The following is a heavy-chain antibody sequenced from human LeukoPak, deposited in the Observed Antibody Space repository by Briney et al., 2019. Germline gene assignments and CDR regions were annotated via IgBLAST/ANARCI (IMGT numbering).Heavy chain of an antibody. CDR3: ARRVQAKDAFDI. CDR1: GGSFSGYY. J-gene: IGHJ3*02. D-gene: IGHD4/OR15-4a*01. CDR2: INHSGST. Sequence: PSETLSLTCAVYGGSFSGYYWSWIRQPPGKGLEWVGEINHSGSTNYNPSLKSRVTISVDTSKNQFSLKLSSVTAVDTAVYYCARRVQAKDAFDIWGQGTMVTVPS. V-gene: IGHV4-34*01.